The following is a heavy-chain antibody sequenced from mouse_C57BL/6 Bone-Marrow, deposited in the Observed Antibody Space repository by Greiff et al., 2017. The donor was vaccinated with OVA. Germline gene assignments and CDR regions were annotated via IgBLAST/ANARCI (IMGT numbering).Heavy chain of an antibody. V-gene: IGHV14-4*01. CDR3: TYYYGSRAWFAY. J-gene: IGHJ3*01. CDR1: GFNIKDDY. Sequence: EVQLQQSGAELVRPGASVKLSCTASGFNIKDDYMHWVKQRPEQGLEWIGWIDPENGDTEYASKFQGKATITADTSSNTAYLQLSSLTSEDTAVYYCTYYYGSRAWFAYWGQGTLVTVSA. D-gene: IGHD1-1*01. CDR2: IDPENGDT.